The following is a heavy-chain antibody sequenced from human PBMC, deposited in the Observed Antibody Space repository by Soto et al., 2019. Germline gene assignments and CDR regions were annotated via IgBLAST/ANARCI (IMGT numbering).Heavy chain of an antibody. Sequence: PGGSLRLSCEASGFTFSDYYMTWVRQARGKGLEWIAYSSSTGAVIYYADSVQGRFTISRGNPKNSLHLQMDSLRPEDTAVYYCARIGEFYGTGSYGNSDVFDIWGQGTPVTVSS. J-gene: IGHJ3*02. CDR1: GFTFSDYY. V-gene: IGHV3-11*01. CDR3: ARIGEFYGTGSYGNSDVFDI. CDR2: SSSTGAVI. D-gene: IGHD3-10*01.